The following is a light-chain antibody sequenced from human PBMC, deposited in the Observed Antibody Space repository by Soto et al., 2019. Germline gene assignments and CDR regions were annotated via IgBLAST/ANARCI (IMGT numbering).Light chain of an antibody. V-gene: IGKV3D-7*01. CDR2: GAS. CDR1: QSVSSSY. J-gene: IGKJ4*01. Sequence: ESVTRSCRASQSVSSSYLTWYQQRPGQAPRLLIYGASTRATCIPARFSGSGSGTDFTLTISSLQPEDFGIYFCQEYNDWPPLTFGQGTKVDIK. CDR3: QEYNDWPPLT.